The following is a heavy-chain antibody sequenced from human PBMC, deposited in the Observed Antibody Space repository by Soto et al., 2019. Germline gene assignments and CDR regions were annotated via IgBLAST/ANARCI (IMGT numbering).Heavy chain of an antibody. Sequence: GGSLRLSCAASGFTFSSYAMHWVRQAPGKGLERVAVISYDGSNKYYADSVKGRFTISRDNSKNTLYLQMNSLRAEDTAVYYCAREAQLVLNVIDYWGQGTLVTVSS. J-gene: IGHJ4*02. D-gene: IGHD6-6*01. CDR1: GFTFSSYA. CDR3: AREAQLVLNVIDY. CDR2: ISYDGSNK. V-gene: IGHV3-30-3*01.